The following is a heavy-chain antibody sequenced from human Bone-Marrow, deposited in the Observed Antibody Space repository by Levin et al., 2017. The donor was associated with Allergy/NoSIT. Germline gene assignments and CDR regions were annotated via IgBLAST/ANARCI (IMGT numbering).Heavy chain of an antibody. D-gene: IGHD3-10*01. Sequence: GESLKISCAASGFTFSSYAMSWVRQAPGKGLEWVSGISGRGDGTYYADSVKGRFTISRDNSKNTLYLQVNSLRAEDTAVYYCTNNLTPYASGNYRTRDYWGQGTLVTVSS. CDR2: ISGRGDGT. V-gene: IGHV3-23*01. CDR3: TNNLTPYASGNYRTRDY. CDR1: GFTFSSYA. J-gene: IGHJ4*02.